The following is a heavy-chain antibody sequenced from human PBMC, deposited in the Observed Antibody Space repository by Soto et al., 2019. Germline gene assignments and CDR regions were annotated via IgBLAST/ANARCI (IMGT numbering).Heavy chain of an antibody. CDR2: IFYSGIT. CDR1: GDSISNSNYY. J-gene: IGHJ4*02. V-gene: IGHV4-39*07. D-gene: IGHD3-3*01. Sequence: SETLSLTCTVSGDSISNSNYYWGWIRQPPGKGLEWIGNIFYSGITYYNPSLRSRVTMSLDTSKNQFSLKLSSVTAVDTAVYYCARTGGPIWSGSYIDSWGQGTLVTVSS. CDR3: ARTGGPIWSGSYIDS.